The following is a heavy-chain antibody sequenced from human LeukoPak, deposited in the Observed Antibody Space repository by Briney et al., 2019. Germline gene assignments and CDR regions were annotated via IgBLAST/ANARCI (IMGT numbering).Heavy chain of an antibody. CDR3: ARVRVKIFGVVIMKLGGWFDP. D-gene: IGHD3-3*01. CDR1: GGSFSGYY. V-gene: IGHV4-34*01. CDR2: INHSGST. J-gene: IGHJ5*02. Sequence: SETLSLTCAVYGGSFSGYYWSWIRQPPGKGLEWIGEINHSGSTNYNPSLKSRVTISVDTSKNQFSLKLSSVTAADTAVYYCARVRVKIFGVVIMKLGGWFDPWGQGTLVTVSS.